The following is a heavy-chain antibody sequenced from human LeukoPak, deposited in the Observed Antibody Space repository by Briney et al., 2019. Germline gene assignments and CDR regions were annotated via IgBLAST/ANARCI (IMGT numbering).Heavy chain of an antibody. V-gene: IGHV3-7*01. CDR3: ARDKTPSRYYYYYYTDV. D-gene: IGHD2-15*01. Sequence: PGGSLRLSCAASGFTFSSYWMSWVRQAPGKGLEWVANIKQDGSEKYYVDSVKGRFTISRDNAKNSLYLQMNSLRAEDTAVYYCARDKTPSRYYYYYYTDVWGKGTTVTVSS. J-gene: IGHJ6*03. CDR1: GFTFSSYW. CDR2: IKQDGSEK.